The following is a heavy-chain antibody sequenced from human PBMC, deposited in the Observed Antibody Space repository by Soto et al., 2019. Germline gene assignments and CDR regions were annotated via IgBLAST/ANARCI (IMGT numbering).Heavy chain of an antibody. CDR1: GGSISSDHYH. Sequence: QVQLQESGPGLVRPSQTLSLTCTVSGGSISSDHYHWTWIRQTPGKGLGWIGYIHYSGSVYYNPPLQSRVTMSVDTSKNLFSLKLSSVTAADTAVYFCVREDDGGDRDYYGLDVWGQGTTVTVSS. J-gene: IGHJ6*02. V-gene: IGHV4-30-4*01. CDR3: VREDDGGDRDYYGLDV. CDR2: IHYSGSV. D-gene: IGHD4-17*01.